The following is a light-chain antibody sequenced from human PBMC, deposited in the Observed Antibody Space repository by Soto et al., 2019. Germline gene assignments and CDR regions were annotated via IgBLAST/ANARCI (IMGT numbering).Light chain of an antibody. CDR1: QGMGSD. CDR2: DAS. J-gene: IGKJ2*01. V-gene: IGKV1-6*01. Sequence: AIQMTQSPSSLSASAGDRVTIACRASQGMGSDLGWYQQKPGKAPKLLIYDASSLQSEVPSRFSGSGSGTDFTLTFSSLQPEAFASYYCGQDRSCPYTFGQGTTLEIK. CDR3: GQDRSCPYT.